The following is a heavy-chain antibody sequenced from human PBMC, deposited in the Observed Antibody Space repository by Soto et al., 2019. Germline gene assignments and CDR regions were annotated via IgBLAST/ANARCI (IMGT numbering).Heavy chain of an antibody. CDR2: IYYSGST. Sequence: PSETLSLTCTVSGGSISSGGYYWSWIRQHPGKGLEWIGYIYYSGSTYYNPSLKSRVTISVDTSKNQFSLKLSSVTAADTAVYYCARVYYDFWSGYYTVPPYYFDYWGQGTLVT. D-gene: IGHD3-3*01. CDR3: ARVYYDFWSGYYTVPPYYFDY. CDR1: GGSISSGGYY. J-gene: IGHJ4*02. V-gene: IGHV4-31*03.